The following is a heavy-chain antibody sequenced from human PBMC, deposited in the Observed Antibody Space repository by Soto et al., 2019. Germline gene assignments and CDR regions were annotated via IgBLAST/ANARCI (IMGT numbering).Heavy chain of an antibody. CDR3: AKDISSGSYYIRAGFDY. CDR2: ISWNSGSI. Sequence: PGGSLRLSCAASGFTFDDYAMHWVRQAPGKGLEWVSGISWNSGSIGYADSVKGRFTISRDNAKNSLYLQMNSLRAEDTALYYCAKDISSGSYYIRAGFDYWGQGTLVTVSS. J-gene: IGHJ4*02. D-gene: IGHD3-10*01. V-gene: IGHV3-9*01. CDR1: GFTFDDYA.